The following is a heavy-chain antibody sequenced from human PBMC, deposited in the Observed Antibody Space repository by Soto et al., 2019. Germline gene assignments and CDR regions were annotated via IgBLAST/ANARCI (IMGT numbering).Heavy chain of an antibody. V-gene: IGHV4-59*01. CDR1: GGSISSYY. Sequence: SETLSLTCTVSGGSISSYYWSWIRQPPGKGLEWIGYIYYSGSTNYNPSLKSRVTISVDTSKNQFSLKLSSVTAADTAVYYCARGQVGYCSSTSCYRYYYMDVWGKGTTVTVSS. D-gene: IGHD2-2*02. CDR3: ARGQVGYCSSTSCYRYYYMDV. J-gene: IGHJ6*03. CDR2: IYYSGST.